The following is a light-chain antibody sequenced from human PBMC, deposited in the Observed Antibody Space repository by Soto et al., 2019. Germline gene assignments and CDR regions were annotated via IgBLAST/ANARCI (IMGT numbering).Light chain of an antibody. CDR1: QSVSSSY. J-gene: IGKJ5*01. CDR3: QQYGSSPPAIT. Sequence: EIVLTQSPGTLSLSPGERATLSCRASQSVSSSYLAWYQQKPGQAPRLLIYGASSTATGIADRFSGSGSGTDLTLSISRLEHEDFAVYYCQQYGSSPPAITFGQGKRLEIK. CDR2: GAS. V-gene: IGKV3-20*01.